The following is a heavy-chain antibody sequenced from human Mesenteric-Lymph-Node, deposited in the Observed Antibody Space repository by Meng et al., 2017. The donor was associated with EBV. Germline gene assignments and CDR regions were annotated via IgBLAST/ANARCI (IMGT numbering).Heavy chain of an antibody. CDR2: ISTNTGNP. J-gene: IGHJ4*02. D-gene: IGHD1-26*01. Sequence: QVGLFQSGSGLGKAAASVNVSAKASGHTSSTYAMNWVRQPPGQGLEWVGWISTNTGNPTYAQGFTGRFVFSLDTSVSTAYLQISSLKAEDTAVYYCARDLRSGSYDYWGQGTLVTVSS. CDR3: ARDLRSGSYDY. CDR1: GHTSSTYA. V-gene: IGHV7-4-1*02.